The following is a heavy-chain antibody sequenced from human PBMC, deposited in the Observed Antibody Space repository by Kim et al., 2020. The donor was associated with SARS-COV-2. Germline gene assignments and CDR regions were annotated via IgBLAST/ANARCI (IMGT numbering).Heavy chain of an antibody. CDR1: GYTFTSYD. Sequence: ASVKVSCKASGYTFTSYDINWVRQATGQGLEWMGWMNPNSGNTGYAQKFQGRVTMTRNTSIRTAYMELSSLRSEDTAVYYCARHRSSWYPPYYYGMYVWGQGTTVTVSS. D-gene: IGHD6-13*01. CDR2: MNPNSGNT. V-gene: IGHV1-8*01. CDR3: ARHRSSWYPPYYYGMYV. J-gene: IGHJ6*02.